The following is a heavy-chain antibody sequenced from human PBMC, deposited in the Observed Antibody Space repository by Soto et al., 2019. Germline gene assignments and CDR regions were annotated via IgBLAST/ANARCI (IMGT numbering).Heavy chain of an antibody. J-gene: IGHJ4*03. V-gene: IGHV4-31*03. CDR2: IYYSGST. CDR1: GGAISSGGYY. CDR3: ARDKYDMFMGPGRAHSDCFSMDD. Sequence: TLSLTCTVSGGAISSGGYYWSWIRQHPGKGLEWIGYIYYSGSTYYNPSLMSRVTISVDTSTNQFSPNLSSLSAADTAVDCCARDKYDMFMGPGRAHSDCFSMDDWVQGTLVTVSS. D-gene: IGHD2-21*02.